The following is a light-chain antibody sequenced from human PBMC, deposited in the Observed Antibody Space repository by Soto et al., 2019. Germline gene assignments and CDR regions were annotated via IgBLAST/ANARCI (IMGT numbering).Light chain of an antibody. V-gene: IGLV2-8*01. CDR2: EVT. Sequence: HSVLTQPPSASGSPGQSVTISCTGTTNDIGDYNYVSWFQQHPGKAPKLMIFEVTKRPSGVPDRFSGSKSGNTASLTVSGLQPDDEADYYCSSYAGSATVVFGGGTKLTVL. J-gene: IGLJ2*01. CDR1: TNDIGDYNY. CDR3: SSYAGSATVV.